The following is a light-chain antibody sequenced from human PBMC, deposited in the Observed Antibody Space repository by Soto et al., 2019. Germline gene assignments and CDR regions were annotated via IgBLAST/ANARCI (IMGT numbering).Light chain of an antibody. J-gene: IGLJ1*01. CDR3: SSYAGSNNYV. CDR1: SSDVGGYKY. V-gene: IGLV2-8*01. Sequence: QSVLTQPPSASGSPGQSVTISCTGTSSDVGGYKYVSWYQQYPGKAPKLMIYAVSKRPSGVPDRFSGSNSGNTASLTVSGLQAEDEADYYCSSYAGSNNYVFGTGTKLTVL. CDR2: AVS.